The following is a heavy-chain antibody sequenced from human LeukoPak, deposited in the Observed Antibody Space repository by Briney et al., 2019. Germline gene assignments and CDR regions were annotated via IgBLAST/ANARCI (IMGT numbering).Heavy chain of an antibody. V-gene: IGHV3-74*03. D-gene: IGHD1-26*01. CDR2: INSDGSIT. J-gene: IGHJ5*02. Sequence: PGGSLRLSCAASGLTFSASWMYWVRQAPGKGLVWVSRINSDGSITEYADSVKGRFTISRDNAKNTVFLHLRSLRAEDTAVYYCARGPDHGGSYYQAWGQGTLVSVSS. CDR3: ARGPDHGGSYYQA. CDR1: GLTFSASW.